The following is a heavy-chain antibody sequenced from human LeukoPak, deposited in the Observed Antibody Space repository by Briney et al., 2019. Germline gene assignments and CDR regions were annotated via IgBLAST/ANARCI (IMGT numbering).Heavy chain of an antibody. CDR1: GFTFSSYT. CDR2: ISGSGVGT. Sequence: GGSLRLSCAASGFTFSSYTMNWVRQAPGKGLEWVSAISGSGVGTYYADSVKGRYTISRDNSWNTLYLQMSSLRAEDTAVYYCAKDQVISGSEASDIWGQGTMVTVSS. J-gene: IGHJ3*02. CDR3: AKDQVISGSEASDI. V-gene: IGHV3-23*01. D-gene: IGHD2-21*01.